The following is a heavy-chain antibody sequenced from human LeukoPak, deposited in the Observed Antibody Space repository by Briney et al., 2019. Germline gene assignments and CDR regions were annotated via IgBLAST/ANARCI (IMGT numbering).Heavy chain of an antibody. J-gene: IGHJ4*02. CDR1: GFTFSSYA. Sequence: GGSLRLSCAASGFTFSSYAMSWVRQAPGKGLEWVSAISGSGDTTYYADSVKGRLSISRDSSKNTLFLQMNSLRAEDTAVYYCAKGASSTALVTLYYWGQGTLVTVSS. CDR3: AKGASSTALVTLYY. CDR2: ISGSGDTT. V-gene: IGHV3-23*01. D-gene: IGHD6-13*01.